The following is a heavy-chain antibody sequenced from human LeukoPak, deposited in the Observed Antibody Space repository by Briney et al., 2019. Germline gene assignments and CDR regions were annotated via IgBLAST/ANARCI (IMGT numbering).Heavy chain of an antibody. CDR2: IYSGGST. Sequence: GGSLRLSCAASGFTVSSNYMSWVRQAPGKGLEWVSVIYSGGSTYYADSVKGRFTISRDNSKNTLYLQMNSLRAEDTAVYYCARDGGYSYVRAGYWGQGTLVTVSS. J-gene: IGHJ4*02. CDR3: ARDGGYSYVRAGY. D-gene: IGHD5-18*01. CDR1: GFTVSSNY. V-gene: IGHV3-53*01.